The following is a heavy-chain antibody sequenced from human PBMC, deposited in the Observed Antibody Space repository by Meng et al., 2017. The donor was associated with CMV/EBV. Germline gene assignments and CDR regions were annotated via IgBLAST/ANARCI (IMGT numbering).Heavy chain of an antibody. V-gene: IGHV3-21*01. CDR1: GFTFSSYS. Sequence: GESLKISCAASGFTFSSYSMNWVRQAPGKGLEWVSSISSSSSYIYYADSVKGRFTISRDNAKNSLYLRMNSLRAEDTAVYYCARDVYYYDSSGYYIDYWGQGTLVTVSS. D-gene: IGHD3-22*01. J-gene: IGHJ4*02. CDR3: ARDVYYYDSSGYYIDY. CDR2: ISSSSSYI.